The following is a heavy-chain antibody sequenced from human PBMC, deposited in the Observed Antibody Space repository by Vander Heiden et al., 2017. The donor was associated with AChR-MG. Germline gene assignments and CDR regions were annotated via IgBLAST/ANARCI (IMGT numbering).Heavy chain of an antibody. CDR3: ARAVRSWELDY. CDR1: CCSISSYY. D-gene: IGHD1-26*01. J-gene: IGHJ4*02. Sequence: QVQLQESGQGLVTPSETLSLTCTVPCCSISSYYWSWIRQPPGKGLEWIGYIYYSGSTNYIPSLKSRVTISVDTSKNQFSLKLSSVTAADTAVYYCARAVRSWELDYWGQGTLVTVSS. V-gene: IGHV4-59*13. CDR2: IYYSGST.